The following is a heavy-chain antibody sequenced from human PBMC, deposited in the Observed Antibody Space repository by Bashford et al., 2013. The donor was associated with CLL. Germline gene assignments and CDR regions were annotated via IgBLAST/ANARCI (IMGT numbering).Heavy chain of an antibody. Sequence: SVKVSCEAPGGTRSSYGFSWVRQAPGQGLEWMGGIIPMFGTPRYAQKFQDRITITADDSTRTVYMELRSLRDEDTAVYFCARDGGYSGHGRLTFGYFFEKWDQGALVTVSS. CDR1: GGTRSSYG. J-gene: IGHJ4*02. CDR3: ARDGGYSGHGRLTFGYFFEK. V-gene: IGHV1-69*13. D-gene: IGHD5-12*01. CDR2: IIPMFGTP.